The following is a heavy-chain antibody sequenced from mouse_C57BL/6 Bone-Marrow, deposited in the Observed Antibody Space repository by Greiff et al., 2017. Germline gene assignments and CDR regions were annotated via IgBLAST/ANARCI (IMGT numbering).Heavy chain of an antibody. CDR2: ISDGGSYT. Sequence: DVKLVESGGGLVKPGGSLKLSCAASGFTFSSYAMSWVRQTPEKRLEWVATISDGGSYTYYPDNVKGRFTISRDNAKNNLYLQMSHLKSEDTAMYYCARVYSNYYAMDYWGQGTSVTVSS. CDR1: GFTFSSYA. CDR3: ARVYSNYYAMDY. D-gene: IGHD2-5*01. V-gene: IGHV5-4*03. J-gene: IGHJ4*01.